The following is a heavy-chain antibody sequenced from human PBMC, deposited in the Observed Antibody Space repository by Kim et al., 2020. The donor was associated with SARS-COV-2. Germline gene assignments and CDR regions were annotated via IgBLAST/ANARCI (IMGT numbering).Heavy chain of an antibody. CDR2: ISGSGGST. J-gene: IGHJ4*02. Sequence: GGSLRLSCAASGFTFSSYAMSWVRQAPGKGLEWVSAISGSGGSTYYADSVKGRFTISRDNSKNTLYLQMNSLRAEDTAVYYCAKEGGIAVAGKGVCFDYCGQGALVTVSS. CDR3: AKEGGIAVAGKGVCFDY. CDR1: GFTFSSYA. V-gene: IGHV3-23*01. D-gene: IGHD6-19*01.